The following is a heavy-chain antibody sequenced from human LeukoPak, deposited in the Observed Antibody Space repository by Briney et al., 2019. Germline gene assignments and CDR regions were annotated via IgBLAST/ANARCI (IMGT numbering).Heavy chain of an antibody. CDR3: ARGAYCSSTSCSLDAFDI. CDR1: GGSISSYY. Sequence: PSETLSLTCTVSGGSISSYYWSWIRQPPGKGLEWIGYIYYSGSTNYNPSLKSRVTMSVDTSKNQFSPKLSSVTAADTAVYYCARGAYCSSTSCSLDAFDIWGQGTMVTVSS. V-gene: IGHV4-59*12. CDR2: IYYSGST. J-gene: IGHJ3*02. D-gene: IGHD2-2*01.